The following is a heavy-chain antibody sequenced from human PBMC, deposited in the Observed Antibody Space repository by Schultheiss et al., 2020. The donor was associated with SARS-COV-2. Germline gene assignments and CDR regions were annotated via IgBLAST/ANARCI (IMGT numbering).Heavy chain of an antibody. J-gene: IGHJ6*02. CDR3: ARVRWLRDYYYYYGMDV. V-gene: IGHV4-4*07. CDR2: IYTSGST. CDR1: GGSISSYY. D-gene: IGHD5-12*01. Sequence: SETLSLTCTVSGGSISSYYWSWIRQPAGKGLEWIGRIYTSGSTNYNPSLKSRVTMSVDTSKNQFSLKLSSVTAADTAVYYCARVRWLRDYYYYYGMDVWGQGTTVTVSS.